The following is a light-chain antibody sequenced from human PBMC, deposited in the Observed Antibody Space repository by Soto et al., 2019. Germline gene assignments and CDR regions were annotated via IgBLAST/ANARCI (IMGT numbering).Light chain of an antibody. Sequence: ELVLTQSPGTLSLSPGERATLSCGGSQSVSVNSLAWYQQKGGQAPRLLIYAASTRATGVPDRFSGTGSGTDFALTISRLETDDSAVYYCQQYGGSPFTFGPGAKVDIK. CDR1: QSVSVNS. J-gene: IGKJ3*01. V-gene: IGKV3-20*01. CDR2: AAS. CDR3: QQYGGSPFT.